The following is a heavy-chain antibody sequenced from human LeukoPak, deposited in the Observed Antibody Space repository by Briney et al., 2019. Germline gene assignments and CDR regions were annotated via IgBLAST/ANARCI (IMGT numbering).Heavy chain of an antibody. CDR1: GGSMSSYY. D-gene: IGHD2-2*01. V-gene: IGHV4-59*01. J-gene: IGHJ4*02. CDR2: IHYSGST. Sequence: SETLSLTCTVSGGSMSSYYWSWIRQPPGKGLEWIGYIHYSGSTNYNPSLKSRVTISLDTSKNQFSLKMSSVTAADTAVYYCARFRYCTSDTSCFYDFDYWGQGTLVTVSS. CDR3: ARFRYCTSDTSCFYDFDY.